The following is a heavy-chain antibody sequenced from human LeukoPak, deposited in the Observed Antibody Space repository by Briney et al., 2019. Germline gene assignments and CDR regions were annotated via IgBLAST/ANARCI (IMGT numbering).Heavy chain of an antibody. D-gene: IGHD6-25*01. J-gene: IGHJ2*01. CDR3: AKRKEQRLGKHFGYFDL. V-gene: IGHV3-23*01. Sequence: PGGSLRLSCVASGFTFSSYAMSWVRQAPGKGPEWVSAISGSGGTTYYADSVKGRFTISRDHSKNTLYLQMNSLRADDTAVYYCAKRKEQRLGKHFGYFDLWGRGTLVTVSS. CDR1: GFTFSSYA. CDR2: ISGSGGTT.